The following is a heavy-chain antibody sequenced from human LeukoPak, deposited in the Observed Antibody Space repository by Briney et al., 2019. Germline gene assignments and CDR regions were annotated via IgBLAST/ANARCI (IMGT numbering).Heavy chain of an antibody. J-gene: IGHJ6*03. V-gene: IGHV4-34*01. D-gene: IGHD3-3*01. CDR3: ARGATPYDFWSGYYGKYYMDV. CDR2: INHSGST. Sequence: SETLSLTCAVYGGSFSGYYWSWIRQPPGKGLEWIEEINHSGSTNYNPSLKSRVTISVDTSKNQFSLKLSSVTAADTAVYYCARGATPYDFWSGYYGKYYMDVWGKGTTVTVSS. CDR1: GGSFSGYY.